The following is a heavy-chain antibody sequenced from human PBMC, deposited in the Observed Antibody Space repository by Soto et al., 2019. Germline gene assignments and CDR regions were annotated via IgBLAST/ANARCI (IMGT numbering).Heavy chain of an antibody. D-gene: IGHD3-22*01. CDR3: TYYYYDSSGYYYNDAFDI. Sequence: QVQLVQSGAEVKKPGSSVKVSCKASGGTFSSYAISWVRQAPGQGLAWLGGIIPIFGTANYAQKFQGRVTITADESTSTAYMELSSLRSEDTAVYYCTYYYYDSSGYYYNDAFDIWGQGTMVTVSS. CDR1: GGTFSSYA. CDR2: IIPIFGTA. J-gene: IGHJ3*02. V-gene: IGHV1-69*01.